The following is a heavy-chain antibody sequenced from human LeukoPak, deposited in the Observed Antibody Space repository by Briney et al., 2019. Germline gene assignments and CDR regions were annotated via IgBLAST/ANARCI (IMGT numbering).Heavy chain of an antibody. CDR1: GGSISIGCYY. CDR2: ILTSGST. CDR3: ARVAASPSSDSFDI. V-gene: IGHV4-61*02. J-gene: IGHJ3*02. D-gene: IGHD6-6*01. Sequence: SETLSLTCIVSGGSISIGCYYWSWTRQPAGNGLEWIGRILTSGSTNYNPSLKSRVTMSADTSKNQFSLKLSTVTAADTALYSCARVAASPSSDSFDIWGQGTMVTVSS.